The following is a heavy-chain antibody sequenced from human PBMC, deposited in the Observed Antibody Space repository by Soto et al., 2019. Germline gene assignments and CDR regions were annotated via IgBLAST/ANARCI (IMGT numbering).Heavy chain of an antibody. D-gene: IGHD3-9*01. V-gene: IGHV4-59*01. CDR3: ARSGAYYDILTGYSHDAFDI. J-gene: IGHJ3*02. CDR2: IYYSGST. Sequence: SDTLSLTCTVSGCSISIYYWSWIRQPPGKGLEWIGYIYYSGSTNYNPSLKSRVTISVDTSKNQFSLKLSSVTAADTAVYYCARSGAYYDILTGYSHDAFDIWGQGTMVTVSS. CDR1: GCSISIYY.